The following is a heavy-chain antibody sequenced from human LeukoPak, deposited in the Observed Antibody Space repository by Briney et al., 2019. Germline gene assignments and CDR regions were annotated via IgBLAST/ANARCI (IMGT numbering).Heavy chain of an antibody. D-gene: IGHD5-12*01. V-gene: IGHV4-30-4*01. CDR1: GGSISSGDYY. CDR2: IYYSGST. Sequence: SETLSLTCTVSGGSISSGDYYWSWIRQPPGKGLEWIGYIYYSGSTYYNPFLKSRVTISVDTSKNQFSLKLSSVTAADTAVYYCARVATITGFWFDPWGQGTLVTVSS. CDR3: ARVATITGFWFDP. J-gene: IGHJ5*02.